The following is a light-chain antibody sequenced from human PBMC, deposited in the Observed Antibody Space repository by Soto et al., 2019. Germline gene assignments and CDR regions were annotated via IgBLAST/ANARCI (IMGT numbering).Light chain of an antibody. J-gene: IGLJ2*01. CDR2: EVI. V-gene: IGLV2-8*01. CDR1: SSDVGAYSY. CDR3: SSYAGSNNLI. Sequence: QSALTQPPSASGSPGQSVTISCTGTSSDVGAYSYVSWYQQHPGKAPKLMISEVIKRPSGVPDRFSGSKSVNTASLTVSGLQPEDEADYYCSSYAGSNNLIFGGGTKLTVL.